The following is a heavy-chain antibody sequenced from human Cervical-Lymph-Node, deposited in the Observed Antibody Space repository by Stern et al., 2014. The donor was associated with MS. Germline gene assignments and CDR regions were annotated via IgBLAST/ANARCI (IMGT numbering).Heavy chain of an antibody. CDR2: INPSGGST. CDR1: GYTFTSYY. D-gene: IGHD4-17*01. Sequence: VQLEESGAEVKKPGASVKVSCKASGYTFTSYYMHWVRQAPGQGLEWMGIINPSGGSTSYAQKFQGRVTMTRDTSTSTVYMELSSLRSEDTAVYYCAHSPSPREYGDYGMDVWGQGTTVTVSS. V-gene: IGHV1-46*01. J-gene: IGHJ6*02. CDR3: AHSPSPREYGDYGMDV.